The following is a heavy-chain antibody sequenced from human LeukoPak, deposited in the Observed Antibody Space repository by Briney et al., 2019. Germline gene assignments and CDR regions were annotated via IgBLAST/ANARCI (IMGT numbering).Heavy chain of an antibody. Sequence: PSETLSLTCAVYGGSFSGYYWSWIRQPPGKGLEWIGEINHSGSTNYNPSLKSRVTISVDTSKNQFSLKLSSVTAADTAVYYCAREDSTAMDYRGQGTLVTVSS. D-gene: IGHD2-2*01. CDR3: AREDSTAMDY. CDR1: GGSFSGYY. CDR2: INHSGST. V-gene: IGHV4-34*01. J-gene: IGHJ4*02.